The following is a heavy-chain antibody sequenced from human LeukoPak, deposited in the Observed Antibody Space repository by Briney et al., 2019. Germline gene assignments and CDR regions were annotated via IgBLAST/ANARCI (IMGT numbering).Heavy chain of an antibody. CDR1: GFTFSSYG. CDR3: ANFGGNAESGFDY. CDR2: IRYDGSNK. Sequence: GGSLRLSCAASGFTFSSYGMHWVRQAPGKGLEWVAFIRYDGSNKYYADSVKGRFTISRDNSKNTLYLQMNSLRAQDTAVYYCANFGGNAESGFDYWGQGTLVTVSS. J-gene: IGHJ4*02. V-gene: IGHV3-30*02. D-gene: IGHD4-23*01.